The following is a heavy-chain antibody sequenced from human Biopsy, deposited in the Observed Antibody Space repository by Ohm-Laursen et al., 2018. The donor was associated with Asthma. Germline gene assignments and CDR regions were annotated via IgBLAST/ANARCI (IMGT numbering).Heavy chain of an antibody. V-gene: IGHV1-18*01. J-gene: IGHJ6*02. Sequence: AATVKISCKASGYTFSSAGITWVRQAPGQGLEWMGWISVYNGNTKVAQKLQDRVTMITDTSTSTAYMELRSLRSDDTAVYFCARAVDYSHYYGIDVWGQGTTVTVS. D-gene: IGHD3-10*01. CDR2: ISVYNGNT. CDR3: ARAVDYSHYYGIDV. CDR1: GYTFSSAG.